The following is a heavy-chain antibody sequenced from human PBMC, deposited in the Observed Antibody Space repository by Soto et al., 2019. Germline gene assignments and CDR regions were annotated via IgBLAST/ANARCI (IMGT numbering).Heavy chain of an antibody. CDR2: IYHSGST. J-gene: IGHJ6*02. V-gene: IGHV4-4*02. Sequence: QAQLQESGPGLVKPSGTLSLTCAVSGGSISSSNWWSWVRQPPGKGLEWIGEIYHSGSTNYNPSRKSRVTISVDKSKDQFSLKRSCVTATDTAVYYCARDVVPAAMPCYYYYYGMDVWGQGTTVTVSS. CDR1: GGSISSSNW. CDR3: ARDVVPAAMPCYYYYYGMDV. D-gene: IGHD2-2*01.